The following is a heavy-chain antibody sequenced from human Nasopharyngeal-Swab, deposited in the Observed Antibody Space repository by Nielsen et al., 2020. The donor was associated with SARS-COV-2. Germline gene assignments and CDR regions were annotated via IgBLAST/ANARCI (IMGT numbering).Heavy chain of an antibody. V-gene: IGHV1-18*01. CDR1: GYTFTSYG. CDR3: ARIPGYYDRYGMDV. D-gene: IGHD3-22*01. Sequence: AAVKVSCTASGYTFTSYGISWVRQAPGQGLEWMGWLRAYNGNTNYAQELQGRVNMTTDISTSTAYMELRSLRSDDTAVYYCARIPGYYDRYGMDVWGQGTTVNVSS. CDR2: LRAYNGNT. J-gene: IGHJ6*01.